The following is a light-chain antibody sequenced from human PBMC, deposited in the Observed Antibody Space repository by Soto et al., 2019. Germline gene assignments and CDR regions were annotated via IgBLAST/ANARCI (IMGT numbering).Light chain of an antibody. CDR2: DNN. Sequence: QSVLTQLPSVSAAPGQKVTISCSGSSSNIGNNYVSWYQQLPGTAPKLLIYDNNKRPSGIPDRFSGSKSGTSATLGITGLQTGDEADYYCGTWDSSLSAYVFGTGTKVTVL. CDR3: GTWDSSLSAYV. J-gene: IGLJ1*01. V-gene: IGLV1-51*01. CDR1: SSNIGNNY.